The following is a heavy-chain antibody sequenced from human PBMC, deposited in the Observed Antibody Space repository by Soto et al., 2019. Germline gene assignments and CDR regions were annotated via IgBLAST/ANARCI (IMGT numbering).Heavy chain of an antibody. V-gene: IGHV4-30-4*01. Sequence: SETLSLTCSVSGDSISNLDYFWAWIRQPPGQALESIGYIYKSATTYYNPSFESRVALSLDTSKSQFSLNVTSVTAADTAVYFCARVRYCLTGICFPNWSDSWGQGTLVTVSS. D-gene: IGHD2-15*01. CDR1: GDSISNLDYF. CDR2: IYKSATT. J-gene: IGHJ5*01. CDR3: ARVRYCLTGICFPNWSDS.